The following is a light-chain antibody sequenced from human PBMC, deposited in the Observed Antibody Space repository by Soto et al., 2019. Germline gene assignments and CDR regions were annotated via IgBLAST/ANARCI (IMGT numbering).Light chain of an antibody. CDR3: QYHGSSPIT. V-gene: IGKV3-20*01. Sequence: IVVTQSPGTLSFSPGERATLSCRASQSVSSSYLAWYQQKPGQAPRLLIFAASSRASGIPDRFSGSGSGTDFTLTISRLEPEDFALFYCQYHGSSPITFGQGTRM. CDR2: AAS. CDR1: QSVSSSY. J-gene: IGKJ5*01.